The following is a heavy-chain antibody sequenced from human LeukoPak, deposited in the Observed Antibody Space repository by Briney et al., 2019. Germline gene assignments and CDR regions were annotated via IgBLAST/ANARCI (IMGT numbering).Heavy chain of an antibody. CDR1: GFTFSSYW. D-gene: IGHD6-19*01. Sequence: PGGSLRLSCAASGFTFSSYWMSWVRQAPGKGLEWVANIKQDGSEKYYVDSVKGRFTISRDNAKNSLYLQMNSLRAEDTAVYYCARYMHSSGWYWDIEYYFDYWGQGTLVTVSS. CDR3: ARYMHSSGWYWDIEYYFDY. J-gene: IGHJ4*02. CDR2: IKQDGSEK. V-gene: IGHV3-7*01.